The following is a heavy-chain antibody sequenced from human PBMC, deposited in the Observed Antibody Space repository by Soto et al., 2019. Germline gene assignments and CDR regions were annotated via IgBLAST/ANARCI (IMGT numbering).Heavy chain of an antibody. V-gene: IGHV3-48*03. Sequence: GSLRLSCAASGFTFSSYEMNWVRQAPGKGLEWVSYISSSGSTIYYADSVKGRFTISRDNAKNSLYLQMNSLRAEDTAVYYCARDPPEKGLRIHFDYWGQGTLVTVSS. CDR3: ARDPPEKGLRIHFDY. CDR1: GFTFSSYE. CDR2: ISSSGSTI. J-gene: IGHJ4*02.